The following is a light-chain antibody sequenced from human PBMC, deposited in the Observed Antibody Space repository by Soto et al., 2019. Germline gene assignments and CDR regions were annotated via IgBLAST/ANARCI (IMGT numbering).Light chain of an antibody. J-gene: IGKJ4*02. CDR1: QSISSY. V-gene: IGKV1-39*01. Sequence: DIQMTQSPSSLSASVGDRVTITCRASQSISSYLNWYQQKPGKAPKLLIYAASSLQSGVPSRFSGSGSGTDFTLPISSLQPEYFATYYCQQSYSTPLTFGGGTKVEIK. CDR3: QQSYSTPLT. CDR2: AAS.